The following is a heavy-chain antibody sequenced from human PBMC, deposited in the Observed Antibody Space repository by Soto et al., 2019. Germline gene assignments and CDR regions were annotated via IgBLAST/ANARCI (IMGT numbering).Heavy chain of an antibody. J-gene: IGHJ4*02. D-gene: IGHD3-22*01. CDR1: GFTFSSYA. CDR3: AKDRGYYDSSGYSRNYFDY. CDR2: ISGSGGST. V-gene: IGHV3-23*01. Sequence: EVQLLESGGGLVQPGGSLRLSCAASGFTFSSYAMSWVRQAPGKGLEWVSAISGSGGSTYYADSVKGRFTISRDNSKNTLYLQMNSLRAEDTAVYYCAKDRGYYDSSGYSRNYFDYWGQGTLVTVSS.